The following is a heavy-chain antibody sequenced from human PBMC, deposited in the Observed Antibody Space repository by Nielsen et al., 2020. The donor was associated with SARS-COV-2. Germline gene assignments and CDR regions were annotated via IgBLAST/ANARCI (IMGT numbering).Heavy chain of an antibody. CDR3: ARGGDWNLRHYYYYYMDA. D-gene: IGHD1-1*01. J-gene: IGHJ6*03. V-gene: IGHV1-69*13. CDR1: GGTFSSYA. Sequence: SVKVSCKASGGTFSSYAISWVRQAPGQGLEWMGGIIPIFGTANYAQKFQGRVTITADESTSTAYMELSSLRSEDTAVYYCARGGDWNLRHYYYYYMDAWGKGTTVTVSS. CDR2: IIPIFGTA.